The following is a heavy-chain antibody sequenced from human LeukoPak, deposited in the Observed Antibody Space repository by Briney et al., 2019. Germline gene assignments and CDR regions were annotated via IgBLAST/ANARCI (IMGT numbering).Heavy chain of an antibody. D-gene: IGHD1-1*01. CDR3: ASLSGTPSYYYYGMDV. CDR1: GGTFSSYA. J-gene: IGHJ6*01. V-gene: IGHV1-69*04. Sequence: ASVKVSCKASGGTFSSYAISWVRQAPGQGLEWMGRIIPILGIANYAQKFQGRVTITADKSTSTAYVELSSLRSEDTAVYYCASLSGTPSYYYYGMDVWGQGTTVTVSS. CDR2: IIPILGIA.